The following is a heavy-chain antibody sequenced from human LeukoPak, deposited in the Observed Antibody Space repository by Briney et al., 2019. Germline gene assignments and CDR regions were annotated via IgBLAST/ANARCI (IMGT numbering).Heavy chain of an antibody. J-gene: IGHJ4*02. D-gene: IGHD6-13*01. CDR1: GGSISSSSYY. CDR3: ARIRVGEGSRWPYYFHC. CDR2: IYYSGST. Sequence: ASETLSLTCTVSGGSISSSSYYWGWIRQPPGKGLEWIGSIYYSGSTYYNPSLKSRVTISVDTSKNQFSLKLSSVTAADTAVYYCARIRVGEGSRWPYYFHCWAQGTLVTVSS. V-gene: IGHV4-39*01.